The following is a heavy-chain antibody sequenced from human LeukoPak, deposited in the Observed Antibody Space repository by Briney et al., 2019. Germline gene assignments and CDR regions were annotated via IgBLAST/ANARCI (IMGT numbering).Heavy chain of an antibody. CDR1: GYSFTRYW. D-gene: IGHD4-23*01. Sequence: GESPKISCKTFGYSFTRYWIAWVRQVPGEGLEWVGMTYPGDSDTKYSPSFQGHVTISADRSISTAYLQWRSLKASDSAIYYCATYRQAVADAFDFWGQGTMVIVSS. CDR3: ATYRQAVADAFDF. CDR2: TYPGDSDT. V-gene: IGHV5-51*01. J-gene: IGHJ3*01.